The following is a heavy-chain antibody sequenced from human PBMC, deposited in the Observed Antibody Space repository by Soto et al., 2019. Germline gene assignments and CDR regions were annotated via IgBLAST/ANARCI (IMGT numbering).Heavy chain of an antibody. J-gene: IGHJ5*02. CDR2: IYYSGST. V-gene: IGHV4-59*01. Sequence: PSETLSLTCTVSGGSISSYYWSWIRQPPGKGLEWIGYIYYSGSTNYNPSLKSRVTISVDTSKNQFSLKLSSVTAADTAVYYCARDLNSNWFDPWGQGTLVTVSS. CDR3: ARDLNSNWFDP. CDR1: GGSISSYY. D-gene: IGHD1-26*01.